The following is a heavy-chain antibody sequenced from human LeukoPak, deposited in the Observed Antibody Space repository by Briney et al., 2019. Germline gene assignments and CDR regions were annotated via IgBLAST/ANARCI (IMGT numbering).Heavy chain of an antibody. CDR1: GYTFTSYD. CDR3: ARIVTTGVRDY. Sequence: ASVNVSCTASGYTFTSYDINWVRQATGQGPEWMGWMNPNSGNTGYAQKFQGRVTMTRNTSISTAYMELSSLRSEDTAVYYCARIVTTGVRDYWGQGTLVTVSS. J-gene: IGHJ4*02. CDR2: MNPNSGNT. V-gene: IGHV1-8*01. D-gene: IGHD4-23*01.